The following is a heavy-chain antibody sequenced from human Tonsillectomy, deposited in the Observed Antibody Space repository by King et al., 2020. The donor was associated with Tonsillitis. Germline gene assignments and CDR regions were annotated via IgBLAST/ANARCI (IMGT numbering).Heavy chain of an antibody. Sequence: QLVQSGAEVKKPGSSVKVSCKASGGTFSYYTINWVRQAPGQGLEWMGRIIPILGIADYAQKFQGRVTITADKSTSPAYMELSSLRSEDTAVYYCARVGAPSGFNGDYWGQGTLVTVSS. J-gene: IGHJ4*02. CDR3: ARVGAPSGFNGDY. CDR2: IIPILGIA. V-gene: IGHV1-69*09. CDR1: GGTFSYYT. D-gene: IGHD3-3*01.